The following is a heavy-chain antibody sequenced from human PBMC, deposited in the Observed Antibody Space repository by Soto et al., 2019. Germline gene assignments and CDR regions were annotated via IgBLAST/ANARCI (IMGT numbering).Heavy chain of an antibody. CDR1: GFTFSNYA. J-gene: IGHJ4*02. CDR2: ISGDGGST. Sequence: PGGSLRLSCAASGFTFSNYAMHWVRQAPGKGLEYVSAISGDGGSTYYANSVKGRFAISRDNSKNTLYLQMGSLRPEDSARYYCARMLSDTVNGPGYSWGQGTHVTVSS. CDR3: ARMLSDTVNGPGYS. D-gene: IGHD2-8*01. V-gene: IGHV3-64*01.